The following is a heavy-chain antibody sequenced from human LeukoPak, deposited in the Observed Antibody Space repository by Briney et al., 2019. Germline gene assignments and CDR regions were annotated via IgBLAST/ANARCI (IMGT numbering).Heavy chain of an antibody. CDR1: GGTFSSYA. D-gene: IGHD1-1*01. J-gene: IGHJ6*02. CDR2: IIPIFGTA. CDR3: ARAEYDSPHYYYYGMDV. V-gene: IGHV1-69*13. Sequence: ASVKVSCKASGGTFSSYAISWVRQAPGQGLEWMGGIIPIFGTANYAQKFQGRVTITADESTSTAYMELSSLRSEDTAVYYCARAEYDSPHYYYYGMDVWGQGTTVTVSS.